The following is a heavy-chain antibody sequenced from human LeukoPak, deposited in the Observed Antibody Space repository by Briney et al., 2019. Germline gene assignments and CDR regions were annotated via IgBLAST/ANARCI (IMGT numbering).Heavy chain of an antibody. CDR3: ARDGASSGDFDP. Sequence: ASVKVSCKASGYTFTGYYMHWVRQAPGQGLEWMGWINPNSGGTNCAQKFQGRVTMTRDTSISTAYMELSRLRSDDTAVYYCARDGASSGDFDPWGQGTLVTVSS. V-gene: IGHV1-2*02. CDR1: GYTFTGYY. J-gene: IGHJ5*02. CDR2: INPNSGGT. D-gene: IGHD2-2*01.